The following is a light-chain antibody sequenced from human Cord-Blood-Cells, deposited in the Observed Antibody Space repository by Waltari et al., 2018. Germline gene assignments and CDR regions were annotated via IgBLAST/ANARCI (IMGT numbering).Light chain of an antibody. CDR1: QSISSY. J-gene: IGKJ2*01. V-gene: IGKV1-39*01. CDR3: QQSYSTPYT. CDR2: AAS. Sequence: DIQMTQSPFSLSESVGDRVNITCRASQSISSYLNWYQQKPGKAPKLLIYAASSLQSGVPSRFSGSGSGTDCTLTISSLQPEDFATYYFQQSYSTPYTFGQGPKLEIK.